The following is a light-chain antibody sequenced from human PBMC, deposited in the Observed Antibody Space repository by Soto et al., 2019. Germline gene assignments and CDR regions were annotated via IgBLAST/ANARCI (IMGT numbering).Light chain of an antibody. CDR2: DAS. J-gene: IGKJ5*01. CDR1: QSVSSY. Sequence: EIVLTQSPVTLSLSPGERATLACRASQSVSSYLAWYQQKPGQAPRLLIYDASNRATGIPARFSGSGSGTDFTLTISSLEPEDFAVYYCQQRKNWQVTFGQGTRLGI. CDR3: QQRKNWQVT. V-gene: IGKV3-11*01.